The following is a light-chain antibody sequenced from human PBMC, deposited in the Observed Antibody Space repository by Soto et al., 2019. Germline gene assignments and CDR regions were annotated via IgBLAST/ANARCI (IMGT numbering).Light chain of an antibody. CDR1: QGIGNW. CDR3: QQANTCPPT. Sequence: DIHMTQSPSSVSASVGETLTISCRASQGIGNWLAWYQQKPGKAPKLLIYEASKLQSGVPSKFSGGGSGTHFTLTISSLQPEDFATYYCQQANTCPPTFGQGTKVDIK. J-gene: IGKJ1*01. V-gene: IGKV1-12*01. CDR2: EAS.